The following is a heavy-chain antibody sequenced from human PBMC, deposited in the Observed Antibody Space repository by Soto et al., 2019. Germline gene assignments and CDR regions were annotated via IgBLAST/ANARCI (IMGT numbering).Heavy chain of an antibody. CDR3: ARDGMTTGDT. V-gene: IGHV4-4*07. CDR1: GVSVRSYT. Sequence: KPSETLSLTCIVSGVSVRSYTWSWVRQPANKGLEWIGRVFSSVSATYNPSLKSRVSISMDTPENRISLKLDSVTAADAGVYFCARDGMTTGDTWGPGTLVTGSS. CDR2: VFSSVSA. J-gene: IGHJ4*02. D-gene: IGHD2-21*02.